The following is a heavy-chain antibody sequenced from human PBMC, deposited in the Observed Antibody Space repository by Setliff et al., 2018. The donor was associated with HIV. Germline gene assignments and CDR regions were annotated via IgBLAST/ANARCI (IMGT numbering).Heavy chain of an antibody. CDR2: VSPFDDGT. J-gene: IGHJ4*02. V-gene: IGHV1-2*02. CDR1: GYTFTGYY. CDR3: ARSSYYDVNSPFDY. D-gene: IGHD3-16*01. Sequence: ASVKVSCKASGYTFTGYYMHWVRQAPGQGLEWMAMVSPFDDGTNYAQKFQGRVTMTRDTSISTAYMELNSLRSEDTAVYYCARSSYYDVNSPFDYWGQGTRVTVSS.